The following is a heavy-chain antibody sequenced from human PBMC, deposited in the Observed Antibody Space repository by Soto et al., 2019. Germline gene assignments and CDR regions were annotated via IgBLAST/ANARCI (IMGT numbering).Heavy chain of an antibody. CDR1: GGSISGYY. V-gene: IGHV4-59*01. CDR2: VYYSGGA. CDR3: TRDGDGRMTTNPYYYYGMDV. J-gene: IGHJ6*02. Sequence: LSLTCTVSGGSISGYYWSWIRQPPGKGLEWIGNVYYSGGAKYNPSVKRRVSISVDTSKNQFSLNLSSVTAADTAVYYCTRDGDGRMTTNPYYYYGMDVWGPGITVTV. D-gene: IGHD2-21*02.